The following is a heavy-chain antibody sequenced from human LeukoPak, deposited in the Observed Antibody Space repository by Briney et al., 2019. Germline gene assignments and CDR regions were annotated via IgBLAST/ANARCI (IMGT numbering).Heavy chain of an antibody. CDR2: INPNSGGT. D-gene: IGHD2-2*01. J-gene: IGHJ3*02. CDR3: ARWKDIVVVPAAPGGDAFDI. V-gene: IGHV1-2*02. CDR1: GYTFTGYY. Sequence: ASVKVSCKASGYTFTGYYMHWVRQAPGQGLEWMGWINPNSGGTNYAQKFQGRVTMTRDTSISTAYMELSSLRSEDTAVYYCARWKDIVVVPAAPGGDAFDIWGQGTMVTVSS.